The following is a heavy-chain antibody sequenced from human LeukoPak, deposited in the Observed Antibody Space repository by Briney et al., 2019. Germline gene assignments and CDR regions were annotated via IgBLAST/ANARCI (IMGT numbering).Heavy chain of an antibody. D-gene: IGHD1-26*01. Sequence: GGSLRLSCAASGFTFRSYEMNWVRQAPGKGLEWLSYISSSGSTIYYADSVKGRFTISRDNAKNSLYLQMNSLRAEDTAVYYCARDRPVGATLDYWGQGTLVTVSS. V-gene: IGHV3-48*03. J-gene: IGHJ4*02. CDR2: ISSSGSTI. CDR1: GFTFRSYE. CDR3: ARDRPVGATLDY.